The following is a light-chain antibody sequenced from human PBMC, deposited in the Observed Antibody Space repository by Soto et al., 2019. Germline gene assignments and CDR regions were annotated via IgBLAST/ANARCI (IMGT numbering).Light chain of an antibody. CDR2: GIF. CDR1: QSAKNDY. V-gene: IGKV3-20*01. Sequence: ENVFTQVPATLSLSPGEKSTLYCRTVQSAKNDYLAWYQQKPGQAPRPLVYGIFNRATGVPARFSGSGTGTDFTLTISGLEPEDSAVYYCQHYDGSPPTFGQGTKVDIK. J-gene: IGKJ2*01. CDR3: QHYDGSPPT.